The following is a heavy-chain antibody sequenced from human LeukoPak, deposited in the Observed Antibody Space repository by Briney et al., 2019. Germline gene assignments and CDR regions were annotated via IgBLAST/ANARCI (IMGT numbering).Heavy chain of an antibody. CDR1: GFTFSSYS. CDR2: ISSSSSYI. Sequence: GGSLRLSCAASGFTFSSYSMNWVRQAPGKGLEWVSSISSSSSYIYYADSVKGRFTTSRDNAKNSLYLQMNSLRAEDTAVYYCTRGKNYRGNPHFDYWGQGTLVTVSS. D-gene: IGHD5-24*01. CDR3: TRGKNYRGNPHFDY. J-gene: IGHJ4*02. V-gene: IGHV3-21*01.